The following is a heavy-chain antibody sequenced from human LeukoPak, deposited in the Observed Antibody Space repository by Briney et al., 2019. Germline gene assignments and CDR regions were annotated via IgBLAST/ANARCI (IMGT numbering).Heavy chain of an antibody. Sequence: PGGSLRLSCAASGFIFSTYTMNWVRQAPGKGLEWVSSISSSGGSTYYADSVKGRFTISRDNSKNTLYLQMNSLRAEDTAVYYCATFPPVAGTNYWGQGTLVTVSS. CDR1: GFIFSTYT. CDR2: ISSSGGST. CDR3: ATFPPVAGTNY. D-gene: IGHD6-19*01. J-gene: IGHJ4*02. V-gene: IGHV3-23*01.